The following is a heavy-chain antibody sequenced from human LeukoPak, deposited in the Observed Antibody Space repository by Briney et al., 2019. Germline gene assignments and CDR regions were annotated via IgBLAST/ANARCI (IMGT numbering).Heavy chain of an antibody. V-gene: IGHV3-7*01. CDR2: IKQDGSDI. CDR3: TRGGRLHPQSPY. D-gene: IGHD3-16*01. J-gene: IGHJ4*02. Sequence: GGSLRLSCAASGFSFSTYWMSWVRQAPGKGLEWVANIKQDGSDIYYVDSVKGRFIISRDNAKNSLCLQMSSLRAEDTAVYYCTRGGRLHPQSPYWGQGTLVTVSS. CDR1: GFSFSTYW.